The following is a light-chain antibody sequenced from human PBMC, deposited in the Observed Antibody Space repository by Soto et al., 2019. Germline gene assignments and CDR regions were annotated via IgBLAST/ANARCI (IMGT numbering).Light chain of an antibody. CDR2: EGG. CDR1: SSAVGSYRF. J-gene: IGLJ1*01. CDR3: GSSAPSRTFV. Sequence: QSALTQPASVSGSPGQSITISCTGSSSAVGSYRFVSWYQHHPGKVPKLIIYEGGKRPSGVSNRFSGSKPGNTASLTISGLQAEDEADYYCGSSAPSRTFVFGTGTKLTVL. V-gene: IGLV2-23*01.